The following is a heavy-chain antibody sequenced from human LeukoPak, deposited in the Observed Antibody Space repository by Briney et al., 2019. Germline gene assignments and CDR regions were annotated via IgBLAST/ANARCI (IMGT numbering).Heavy chain of an antibody. Sequence: ARSLRLSCAASGFTFSSYAMSWVRQAPGKWLEWVSAISGSGGSTYYADPVKGRFTISRDNSKNTLYLQMNSMRAEDTAVYYCAKARRRVEMATIGDYYYYMGVWGKGTTVTVSS. J-gene: IGHJ6*03. CDR3: AKARRRVEMATIGDYYYYMGV. D-gene: IGHD5-24*01. V-gene: IGHV3-23*01. CDR1: GFTFSSYA. CDR2: ISGSGGST.